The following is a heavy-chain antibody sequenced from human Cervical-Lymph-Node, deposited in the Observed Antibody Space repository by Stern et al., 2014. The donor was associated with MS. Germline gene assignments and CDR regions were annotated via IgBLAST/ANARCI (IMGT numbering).Heavy chain of an antibody. D-gene: IGHD6-13*01. CDR1: GGTFSKFP. J-gene: IGHJ5*02. CDR3: ALSSETSDRWYSLGYDL. CDR2: VFPVIGTP. V-gene: IGHV1-69*01. Sequence: VQLVQSGAEVTKPGSSVKVSCKASGGTFSKFPSSWVRQAPGQVLEWMGGVFPVIGTPTYAQEFRGRVTITADVSMSTVYMELSSLRSDDTAVYYCALSSETSDRWYSLGYDLWGQGTLVTVSS.